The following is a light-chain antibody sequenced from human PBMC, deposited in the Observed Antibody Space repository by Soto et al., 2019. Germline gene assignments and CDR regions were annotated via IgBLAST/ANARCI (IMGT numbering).Light chain of an antibody. CDR2: GVN. CDR1: SSDVGAYNY. CDR3: SSRTSGATYV. Sequence: QSVLTQPASVSGSPGQSITISCAGTSSDVGAYNYVSWYQHHPGKAPKLMIYGVNNRPSGDSNRFSGSKSGNTASLTISGLQAEDEANYYCSSRTSGATYVFGSGTKVTVL. J-gene: IGLJ1*01. V-gene: IGLV2-14*03.